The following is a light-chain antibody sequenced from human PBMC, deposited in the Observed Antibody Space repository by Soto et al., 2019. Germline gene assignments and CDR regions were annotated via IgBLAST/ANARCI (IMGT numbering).Light chain of an antibody. J-gene: IGKJ3*01. CDR1: QNIRSW. CDR2: KTS. V-gene: IGKV1-5*03. Sequence: IQMTQSPSTLSASVGDRVSITCRASQNIRSWLAWSQHKPGKAPKHLIYKTSTLDSGVPSRFSGSGSRTDFTLTLSSLQPDDFATYYCQQYDRYSLSFGPGTKVEI. CDR3: QQYDRYSLS.